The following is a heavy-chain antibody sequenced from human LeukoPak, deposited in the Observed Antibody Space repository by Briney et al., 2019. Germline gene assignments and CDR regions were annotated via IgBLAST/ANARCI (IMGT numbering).Heavy chain of an antibody. D-gene: IGHD5-18*01. CDR3: ARVASDTAMAPSGFDP. J-gene: IGHJ5*02. V-gene: IGHV3-48*03. CDR1: GFTFSSYE. Sequence: GGSLRLSCAASGFTFSSYEMNWVRQAPGKGLEWVSYISSSGSTIYYADSVKGRSTISRDNAKNSLYLQMNSLRAEDTAVYYCARVASDTAMAPSGFDPWGQGTLVTVSS. CDR2: ISSSGSTI.